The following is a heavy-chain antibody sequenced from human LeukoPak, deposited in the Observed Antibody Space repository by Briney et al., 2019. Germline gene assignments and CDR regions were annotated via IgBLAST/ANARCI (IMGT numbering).Heavy chain of an antibody. J-gene: IGHJ4*02. D-gene: IGHD3-22*01. V-gene: IGHV3-66*01. CDR1: GFTVSSNY. CDR3: AREGSYYYYDSSGYYCGLFDY. Sequence: GSLRLSCAASGFTVSSNYMSWVRQAPGKGLEWVSVIYSGGSTYYADSVKGRLTISRDNAKNTLYLQMNSLRAEDTAVYYCAREGSYYYYDSSGYYCGLFDYWGQGTLVTVSS. CDR2: IYSGGST.